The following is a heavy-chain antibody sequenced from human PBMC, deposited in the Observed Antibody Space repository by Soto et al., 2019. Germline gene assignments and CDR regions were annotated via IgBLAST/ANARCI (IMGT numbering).Heavy chain of an antibody. Sequence: GGSLRLSCAASGFTFSSYAMSWVRQAPGKGLEWVSGISGSGDTTYYADSVKGRFTISRDNSKNTLYLQMNSLGAEDTAVYYCAKTVPGTKYWGQGTLVTVSS. CDR3: AKTVPGTKY. V-gene: IGHV3-23*01. CDR2: ISGSGDTT. J-gene: IGHJ4*02. CDR1: GFTFSSYA. D-gene: IGHD6-19*01.